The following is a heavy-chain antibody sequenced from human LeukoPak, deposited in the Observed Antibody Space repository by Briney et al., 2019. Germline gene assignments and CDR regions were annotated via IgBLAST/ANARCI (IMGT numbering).Heavy chain of an antibody. CDR2: IYYSGST. CDR3: ARHLGMTTVTTFDY. J-gene: IGHJ4*02. D-gene: IGHD4-17*01. V-gene: IGHV4-59*08. CDR1: GGSISSYY. Sequence: PSETLSLTCTVSGGSISSYYWSWIRQPPGKGLEWIGYIYYSGSTIYNPSLKSRVTISVDTSKNQFSLKLSSVTAADTAVYYCARHLGMTTVTTFDYWGQGTLVTVSS.